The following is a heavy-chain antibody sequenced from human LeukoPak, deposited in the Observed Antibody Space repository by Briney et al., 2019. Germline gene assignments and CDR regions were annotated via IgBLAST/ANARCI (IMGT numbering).Heavy chain of an antibody. J-gene: IGHJ4*02. Sequence: PSETLSLTCAVSGYSISSGYYWGWIRQPPGKGLEWIGSIYHSGSTYYNPSLKSRVTISVDTSKNQFSLKLSSVTAADTAVHYCARLKIGDTGDYWGQGTLVTVSS. CDR2: IYHSGST. CDR3: ARLKIGDTGDY. D-gene: IGHD5-18*01. V-gene: IGHV4-38-2*01. CDR1: GYSISSGYY.